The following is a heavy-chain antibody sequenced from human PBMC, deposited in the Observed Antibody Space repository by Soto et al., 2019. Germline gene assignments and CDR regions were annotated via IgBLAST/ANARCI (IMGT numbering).Heavy chain of an antibody. CDR3: AREGEGLDY. CDR2: ISYDGSNK. Sequence: QVQLVESGGGVVQPGRSLRLSCAASGFTFSSYAMHWVRQAPGKGLEWVTLISYDGSNKYYADSVKGRFTISRDNSKNTLYLQMNSLRAEDTAVYYCAREGEGLDYWGQGTLVTVSS. CDR1: GFTFSSYA. J-gene: IGHJ4*02. V-gene: IGHV3-30-3*01. D-gene: IGHD3-16*01.